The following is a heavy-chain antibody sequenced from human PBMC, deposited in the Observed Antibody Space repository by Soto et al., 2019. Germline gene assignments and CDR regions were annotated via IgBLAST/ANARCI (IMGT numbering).Heavy chain of an antibody. V-gene: IGHV3-21*01. CDR2: ISSSSSYI. Sequence: GGSLRLSCAASGFTFSSYSMNWVRQAPGKGLEWVSSISSSSSYIYYADSVKGRFTISRDNAKNSLYLQMNSLRAEDTAVYYCARETSYYGSGGYPASHFDYWGQGTLVTVSS. CDR3: ARETSYYGSGGYPASHFDY. CDR1: GFTFSSYS. D-gene: IGHD3-10*01. J-gene: IGHJ4*02.